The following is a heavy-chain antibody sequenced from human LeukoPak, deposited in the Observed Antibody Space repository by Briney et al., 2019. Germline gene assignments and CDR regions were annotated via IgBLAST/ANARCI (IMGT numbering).Heavy chain of an antibody. Sequence: PSETLSLTCTVSGGSISSYYWSWIRQPPGKGLEWIGYTYYSGSTNYNPSLKSRVTISVDTSKNQFSLKLSSVTAADTAVYYCATTQTPIAAAGSGWFDHWGQGTLVTVSS. CDR3: ATTQTPIAAAGSGWFDH. CDR1: GGSISSYY. CDR2: TYYSGST. D-gene: IGHD6-13*01. J-gene: IGHJ5*02. V-gene: IGHV4-59*01.